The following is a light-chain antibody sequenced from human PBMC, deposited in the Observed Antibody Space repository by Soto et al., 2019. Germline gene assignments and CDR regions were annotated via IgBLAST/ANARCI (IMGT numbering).Light chain of an antibody. V-gene: IGLV2-11*01. CDR1: SSDVGGYNH. J-gene: IGLJ1*01. Sequence: QSALTQPRSVSGSPGQSVTISCTGTSSDVGGYNHVSWYQQNPGEAPKVKIFDVSKRPSGVPDRFSGSKSDNTASLTISGLQAEDEADYYCCSYAGSSAYVFGAGTKLTVL. CDR3: CSYAGSSAYV. CDR2: DVS.